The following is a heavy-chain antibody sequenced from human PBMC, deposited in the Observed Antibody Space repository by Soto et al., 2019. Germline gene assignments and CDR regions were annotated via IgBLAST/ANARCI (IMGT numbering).Heavy chain of an antibody. CDR2: MNPNSGNT. CDR1: GYTFTSYD. D-gene: IGHD5-12*01. J-gene: IGHJ6*03. V-gene: IGHV1-8*01. Sequence: ASVKVSCKASGYTFTSYDINWVRQATGQGLEWMGWMNPNSGNTGYAQKFQGRVTMTRKTSISTAYMELSSLRSEDTAVYYCARNVDIVATISPYYYYYYMDVWGKGTTVTVSS. CDR3: ARNVDIVATISPYYYYYYMDV.